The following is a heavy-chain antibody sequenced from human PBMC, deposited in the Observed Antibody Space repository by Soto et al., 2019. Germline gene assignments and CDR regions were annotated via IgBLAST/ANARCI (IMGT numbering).Heavy chain of an antibody. V-gene: IGHV4-34*01. CDR2: INHSGST. CDR1: GGSFSGYY. D-gene: IGHD6-6*01. Sequence: SETLSLTCAVYGGSFSGYYWSWIRQPPGKGLEWIGEINHSGSTNYNPSLKSRVTISVDTSKNQFSLKLSSVTAADTAVYYCARVPPRIAAREFYYYYGMDVWGQGTTVTVSS. J-gene: IGHJ6*02. CDR3: ARVPPRIAAREFYYYYGMDV.